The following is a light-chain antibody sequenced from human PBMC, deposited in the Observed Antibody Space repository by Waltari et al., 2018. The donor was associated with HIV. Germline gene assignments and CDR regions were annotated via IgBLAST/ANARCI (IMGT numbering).Light chain of an antibody. V-gene: IGKV3-15*01. CDR1: QSVSSN. J-gene: IGKJ1*01. CDR3: QQYYKWPRT. CDR2: GAS. Sequence: EIVMTQSPATLSVSPGERATLSCRASQSVSSNLAWYRQKPGQAPRLLIYGASTRATGIPARFSGSGSGTEFTLTISSLQSEDFAVYYCQQYYKWPRTFGQGTKVEIK.